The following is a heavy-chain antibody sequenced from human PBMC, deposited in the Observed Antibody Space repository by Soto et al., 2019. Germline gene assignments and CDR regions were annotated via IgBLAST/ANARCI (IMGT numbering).Heavy chain of an antibody. J-gene: IGHJ6*03. V-gene: IGHV3-64*01. CDR3: ARRTRPDFYYMDV. CDR1: GFTLSGYA. D-gene: IGHD6-6*01. Sequence: EVQLAESGGGLAQPGGSLRLSCAASGFTLSGYAMDWVRQAPGKGLEYVSGISSNGGGTYYANSVQGRFTISRDNSKNTVYLQMGSLRREDMSVYYCARRTRPDFYYMDVWVKGTTVTVSS. CDR2: ISSNGGGT.